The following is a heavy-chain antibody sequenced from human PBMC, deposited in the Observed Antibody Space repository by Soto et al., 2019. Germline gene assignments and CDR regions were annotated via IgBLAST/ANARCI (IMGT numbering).Heavy chain of an antibody. CDR3: AKDQIAAAVYYYYGMDV. D-gene: IGHD6-13*01. Sequence: VGSLRLSCAASGFTFSSYGMHWVRQAPGKGLEWVAVISYDGSNKYYADSVKGRFTISRDNSKNTLYLQMNSLRAEDTAVYYCAKDQIAAAVYYYYGMDVWGQGTTVTVSS. CDR2: ISYDGSNK. J-gene: IGHJ6*02. V-gene: IGHV3-30*18. CDR1: GFTFSSYG.